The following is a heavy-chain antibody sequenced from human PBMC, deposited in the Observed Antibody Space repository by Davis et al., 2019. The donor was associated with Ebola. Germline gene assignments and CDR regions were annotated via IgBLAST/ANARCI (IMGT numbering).Heavy chain of an antibody. CDR3: ARRGYCSSSSCHSDY. J-gene: IGHJ4*02. CDR2: IYYSGST. D-gene: IGHD2-2*01. CDR1: GGSISSNY. V-gene: IGHV4-59*12. Sequence: MPSETLSLTCSVSGGSISSNYWNWIRQPPGKGLDWIGYIYYSGSTNYNPSLKSRVTISVDTSRNQFSLKMSSVTAADTAVYYCARRGYCSSSSCHSDYWGQGTLVTVSS.